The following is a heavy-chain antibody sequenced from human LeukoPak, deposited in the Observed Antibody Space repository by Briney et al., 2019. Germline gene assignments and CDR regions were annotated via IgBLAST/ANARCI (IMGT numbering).Heavy chain of an antibody. CDR2: INWNGGRT. D-gene: IGHD6-19*01. J-gene: IGHJ3*02. Sequence: GGSLRLSCAASGFTFDDHGMSWVRPAPRQGLEWGSGINWNGGRTGSANSVKGRLTISRDNAKNSLYLQMNSLRAEDTAFYYCAREIYASGWLNAFDIWGQGTMVTVSS. CDR1: GFTFDDHG. CDR3: AREIYASGWLNAFDI. V-gene: IGHV3-20*04.